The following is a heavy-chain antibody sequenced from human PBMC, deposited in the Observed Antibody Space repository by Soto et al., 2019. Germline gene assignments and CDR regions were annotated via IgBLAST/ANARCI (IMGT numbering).Heavy chain of an antibody. CDR2: INGDGTNR. D-gene: IGHD1-26*01. V-gene: IGHV3-74*01. CDR1: GFTFSNYW. J-gene: IGHJ4*02. CDR3: ARGYSSGGSHFLFDY. Sequence: EVQLVESGGGLVQPGGSLRLSCAASGFTFSNYWMRWVRQAPGKGLVWVSHINGDGTNRNYADSVRGRFTISRDNAKNTLDLQLNSLRAEDKAVYYCARGYSSGGSHFLFDYWGQGTLVTVSP.